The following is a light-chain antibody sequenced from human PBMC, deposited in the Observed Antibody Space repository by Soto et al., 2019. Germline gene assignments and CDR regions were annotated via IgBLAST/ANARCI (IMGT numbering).Light chain of an antibody. J-gene: IGLJ2*01. CDR1: NIGTKS. V-gene: IGLV3-21*02. CDR3: QVWDSSSDLVV. Sequence: SYELTQAPSVSVAPGQTARITCGGNNIGTKSVHWYQQKPGQAPVPVVYDDNKRPSGIPERLSGSNSGNTATLTISRVEAGDEADYYCQVWDSSSDLVVFGGGTKLTVL. CDR2: DDN.